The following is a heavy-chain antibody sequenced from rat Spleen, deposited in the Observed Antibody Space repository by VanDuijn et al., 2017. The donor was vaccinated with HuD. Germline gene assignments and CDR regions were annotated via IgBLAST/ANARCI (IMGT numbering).Heavy chain of an antibody. D-gene: IGHD1-1*01. CDR3: GRTSLQWFRMDA. V-gene: IGHV5-25*01. J-gene: IGHJ4*01. CDR1: GFIFRNYD. CDR2: ISPSGGTT. Sequence: EVRLVESGGGLVRPGGSLKVSCEASGFIFRNYDMVWVRPAPTKGLEWVAAISPSGGTTYYRDSVKGRFTVSRDNAKSTLYLQMDSLRSEDTATYYCGRTSLQWFRMDAWGQGASVTVSS.